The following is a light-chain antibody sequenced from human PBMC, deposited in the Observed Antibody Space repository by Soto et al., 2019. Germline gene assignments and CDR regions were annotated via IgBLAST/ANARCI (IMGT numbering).Light chain of an antibody. V-gene: IGLV7-43*01. CDR1: TGAVTSDYY. Sequence: QTVVTQEPSLTVSPGGTVTLTCALTTGAVTSDYYPNWFQRKPGQALRTLIYRTNNKHSWTPARFSGSLLGGKAALTLSGVQPEDEADYYCVLRCSGEGVFGGGTKLTVL. CDR3: VLRCSGEGV. CDR2: RTN. J-gene: IGLJ3*02.